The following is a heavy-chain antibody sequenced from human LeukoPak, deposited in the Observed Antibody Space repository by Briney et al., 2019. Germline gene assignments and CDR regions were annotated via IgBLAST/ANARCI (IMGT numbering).Heavy chain of an antibody. CDR3: ARDRGYCSSTSCYDYYMDV. D-gene: IGHD2-2*01. CDR1: GGSISSGSCY. V-gene: IGHV4-61*02. CDR2: IYTSGST. Sequence: SETLSLTCTVSGGSISSGSCYWSWIRQPAGKGLEWIGRIYTSGSTNYNPSLKSRVTISVDTSKNQFSLKLSSVTAADTVVYYCARDRGYCSSTSCYDYYMDVWGKGTTVTVSS. J-gene: IGHJ6*03.